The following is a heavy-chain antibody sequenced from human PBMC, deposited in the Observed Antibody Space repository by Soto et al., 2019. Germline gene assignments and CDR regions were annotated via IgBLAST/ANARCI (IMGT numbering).Heavy chain of an antibody. CDR2: IYHSGST. Sequence: SETLSLTCAVSGGSISSSNWWSWVRQPPGKGLEWIGEIYHSGSTNYNPSLKSRVTISVDKSKNQFSLKLSSVTAADTAVYYCARDRVVAATRWFDPWGQGTLVTVSS. V-gene: IGHV4-4*02. D-gene: IGHD2-15*01. CDR1: GGSISSSNW. J-gene: IGHJ5*02. CDR3: ARDRVVAATRWFDP.